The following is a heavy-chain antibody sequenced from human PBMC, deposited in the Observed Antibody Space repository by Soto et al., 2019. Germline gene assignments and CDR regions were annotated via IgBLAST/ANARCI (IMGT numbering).Heavy chain of an antibody. CDR3: VSDRDRRWFDP. V-gene: IGHV3-11*01. CDR2: ISSDGDST. D-gene: IGHD3-10*01. J-gene: IGHJ5*02. Sequence: QLVESGGGLVKPGGSPRLSCEASGFIFSDFYMAWIRQAPGKGLEWVSYISSDGDSTYADSVKGRFTISRDNAKNSLYLQMNSLRVEDTAVYYCVSDRDRRWFDPWGQGTLVTVSS. CDR1: GFIFSDFY.